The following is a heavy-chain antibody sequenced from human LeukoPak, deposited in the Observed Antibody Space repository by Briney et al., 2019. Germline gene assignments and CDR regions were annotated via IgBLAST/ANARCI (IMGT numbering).Heavy chain of an antibody. CDR3: ARSRGNHFDY. Sequence: ASVKVSCKPSGYNFINYYIHWVGQAPGQGLEWMGLINPGGGSTSYTERFQGRVSLTRDVSTNSVHLELSSLTSGDTAVYYCARSRGNHFDYWGQGTLVTVSP. CDR2: INPGGGST. D-gene: IGHD3-10*01. CDR1: GYNFINYY. J-gene: IGHJ4*02. V-gene: IGHV1-46*01.